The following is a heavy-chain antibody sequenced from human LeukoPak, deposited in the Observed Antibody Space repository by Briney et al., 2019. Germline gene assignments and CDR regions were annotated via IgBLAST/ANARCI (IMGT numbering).Heavy chain of an antibody. CDR3: ARGSGIAATFDY. J-gene: IGHJ4*02. D-gene: IGHD6-13*01. V-gene: IGHV3-7*04. CDR2: IKQDGSEK. CDR1: GFTFSDYW. Sequence: GGSLRLSCAVSGFTFSDYWMTWVRQAPGKGLEWVANIKQDGSEKYYVDSVKGRFTISRDNAKNSLYLQMNSLRAEDTAVYYCARGSGIAATFDYWGQGTLVTVSS.